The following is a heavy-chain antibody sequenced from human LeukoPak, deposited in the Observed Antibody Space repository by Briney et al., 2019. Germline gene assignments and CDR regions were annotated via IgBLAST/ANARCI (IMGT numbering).Heavy chain of an antibody. Sequence: GSLRLSCAASGFTFSSYSMNWVRQAPGKGLEWVSSISSSSSYIYYADSVKGRFTISRDNAKNSLYLQMNSLRAEDTAVYYCARGVDSIVATPFDYWGQGTLVTVSS. D-gene: IGHD5-12*01. J-gene: IGHJ4*02. CDR1: GFTFSSYS. V-gene: IGHV3-21*01. CDR3: ARGVDSIVATPFDY. CDR2: ISSSSSYI.